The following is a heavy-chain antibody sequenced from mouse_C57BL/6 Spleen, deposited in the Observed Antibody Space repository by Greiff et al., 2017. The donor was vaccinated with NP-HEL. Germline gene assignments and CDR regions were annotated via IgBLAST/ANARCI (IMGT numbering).Heavy chain of an antibody. CDR2: SRNKANDYTT. CDR3: AREYYGNFDY. Sequence: EVKLMESGGGLVQSGRSLRLSCATSGFTFSDFYMEWVRQAPGKGLEWIAASRNKANDYTTEYSASVKGRFIVSRDTSQSILYLQMNALRAEDTAIYYCAREYYGNFDYWGQGTTLTVSS. J-gene: IGHJ2*01. D-gene: IGHD2-1*01. CDR1: GFTFSDFY. V-gene: IGHV7-1*01.